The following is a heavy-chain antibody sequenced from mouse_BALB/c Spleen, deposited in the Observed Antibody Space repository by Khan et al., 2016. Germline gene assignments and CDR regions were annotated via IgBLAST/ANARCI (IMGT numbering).Heavy chain of an antibody. V-gene: IGHV14-3*02. J-gene: IGHJ3*01. CDR2: IDPANGNT. D-gene: IGHD2-4*01. CDR3: AEGLRR. Sequence: VQLQQPGAELVKPGASVKLSCTASGFNIKDTYMHWVKQRPEQGLEWIGRIDPANGNTKYDPKFQGKATITADTSSNTAYLQLSSLTSEDTAVYYCAEGLRRWGQGTLVTVSA. CDR1: GFNIKDTY.